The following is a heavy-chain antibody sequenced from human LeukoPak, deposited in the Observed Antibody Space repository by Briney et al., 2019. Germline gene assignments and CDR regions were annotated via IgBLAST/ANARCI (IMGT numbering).Heavy chain of an antibody. V-gene: IGHV3-23*01. CDR3: ARGYSSSGFDY. Sequence: GGSLRLSCAASGFTFSSYAMSWVRQAPGKGLEWVSAISGSGGSTYYADSVKGRFTISRDNAKNSLYLQMNSLRAEDTAVYYCARGYSSSGFDYWGQGTLVTVSS. D-gene: IGHD4-11*01. CDR1: GFTFSSYA. J-gene: IGHJ4*02. CDR2: ISGSGGST.